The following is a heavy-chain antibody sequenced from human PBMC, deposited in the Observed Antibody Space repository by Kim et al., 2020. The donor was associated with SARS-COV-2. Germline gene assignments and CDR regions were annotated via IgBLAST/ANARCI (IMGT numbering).Heavy chain of an antibody. CDR1: GFTFSSYS. CDR2: ISSSSSTI. CDR3: ARDRVAGFWDYYDSSGSAPYYYGMDV. D-gene: IGHD3-22*01. V-gene: IGHV3-48*02. Sequence: GGSLRLSCAASGFTFSSYSMNWVRQAPGKGLEWVSYISSSSSTIYYADSVKGRFTISRDNAKNSLYLQMNSLRDEDTAVYYCARDRVAGFWDYYDSSGSAPYYYGMDVWGQGTTVTVSS. J-gene: IGHJ6*02.